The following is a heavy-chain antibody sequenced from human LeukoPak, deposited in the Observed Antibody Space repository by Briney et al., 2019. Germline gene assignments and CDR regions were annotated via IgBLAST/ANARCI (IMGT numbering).Heavy chain of an antibody. CDR3: ARFNSSGWYREGYNWFDP. Sequence: SETLSLTFAVYGGSFSGYYWSWIRQPPGKGLEWIGEINHSGSTNYNPSLKSRVTISVDTSKNQFSLKLSSVTAADTAVYYCARFNSSGWYREGYNWFDPWGQGTLVTVSS. CDR2: INHSGST. CDR1: GGSFSGYY. J-gene: IGHJ5*02. D-gene: IGHD6-19*01. V-gene: IGHV4-34*01.